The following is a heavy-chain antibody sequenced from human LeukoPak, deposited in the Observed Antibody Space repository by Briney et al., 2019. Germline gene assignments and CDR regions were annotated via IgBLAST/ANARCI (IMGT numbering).Heavy chain of an antibody. CDR1: GDSISGNY. CDR2: IYYSGST. D-gene: IGHD3-3*01. CDR3: ATAYYDFGSGYLPLNY. J-gene: IGHJ4*02. Sequence: SETLSLTCTVSGDSISGNYWTWIRQPPGKGLEWIGYIYYSGSTNYNAAHKSRVTISVYTSKNQFSLKLSSVTAADTAVYYCATAYYDFGSGYLPLNYWGQGTLVTVSS. V-gene: IGHV4-59*08.